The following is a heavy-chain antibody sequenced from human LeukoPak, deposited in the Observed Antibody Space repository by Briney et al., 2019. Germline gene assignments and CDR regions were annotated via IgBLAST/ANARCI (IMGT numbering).Heavy chain of an antibody. J-gene: IGHJ6*04. CDR2: IYYSGST. CDR3: GRAKALLYYYYGMDV. Sequence: PSQTLSLTCTVSGGSISSGDYYWSWIRQPPGKGLEWIGYIYYSGSTYYNQSLKSRVTISVDTSKNQFSLKLSSVTAADTAVYYCGRAKALLYYYYGMDVWGKGTTVTVSS. V-gene: IGHV4-30-4*01. CDR1: GGSISSGDYY. D-gene: IGHD2-15*01.